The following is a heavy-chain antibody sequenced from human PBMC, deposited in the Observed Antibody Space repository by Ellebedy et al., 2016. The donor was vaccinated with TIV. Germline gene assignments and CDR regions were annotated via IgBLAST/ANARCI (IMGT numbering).Heavy chain of an antibody. CDR1: GFTFSDYY. J-gene: IGHJ5*02. D-gene: IGHD2-15*01. CDR3: ARPHSGYCSTGRCYRNWFDP. CDR2: ISDSGTST. Sequence: GESLKISCAASGFTFSDYYMSWIRQAPGKGLEWVSSISDSGTSTYDADSVKGRFTISRDNSKNTLYLQMDSLRADDTAVYYCARPHSGYCSTGRCYRNWFDPWGQGTLVTVSS. V-gene: IGHV3-23*01.